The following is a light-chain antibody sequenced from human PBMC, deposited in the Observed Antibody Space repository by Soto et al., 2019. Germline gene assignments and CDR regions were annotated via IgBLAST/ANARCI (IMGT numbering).Light chain of an antibody. CDR1: QSVSSSY. CDR2: GAS. J-gene: IGKJ1*01. V-gene: IGKV3-20*01. CDR3: QQYNDWPLT. Sequence: IVFTQSPCTLSLSPGERATLSCRASQSVSSSYLAWYQQKPGQAPRLLIYGASSRATGIPDRFSGSGSGTDFTLTIGSLQSEDFALYYCQQYNDWPLTFGQGTKVDNK.